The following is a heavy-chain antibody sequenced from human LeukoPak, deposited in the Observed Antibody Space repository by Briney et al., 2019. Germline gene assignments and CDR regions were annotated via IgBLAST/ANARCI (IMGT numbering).Heavy chain of an antibody. D-gene: IGHD2-21*01. CDR3: ARQYCGGDCSPRGY. V-gene: IGHV1-2*02. Sequence: ASVKVSCKASGYTFTGYYMHWVRQAPGQGLEWMGWINPNSGGTNYAQKFQGRVTMTRDTSISTAYMELSRLGSDDTAVYYCARQYCGGDCSPRGYWGQGTLVTVSS. J-gene: IGHJ4*02. CDR2: INPNSGGT. CDR1: GYTFTGYY.